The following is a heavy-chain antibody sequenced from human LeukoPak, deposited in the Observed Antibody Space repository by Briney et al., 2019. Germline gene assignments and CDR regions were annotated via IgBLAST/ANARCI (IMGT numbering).Heavy chain of an antibody. V-gene: IGHV4-59*08. J-gene: IGHJ6*02. CDR3: ARLSSTLYYSMDV. D-gene: IGHD6-6*01. CDR2: IQNSAIYRAKI. CDR1: GGSISSYY. Sequence: SETLSLTCAVSGGSISSYYWTWIRQPPGKGLEWVGYIQNSAIYRAKIKSSPSLQSRVSLSIDTSKNQVSVTVNSVTAADTAVYYCARLSSTLYYSMDVWGPGTAVTVSS.